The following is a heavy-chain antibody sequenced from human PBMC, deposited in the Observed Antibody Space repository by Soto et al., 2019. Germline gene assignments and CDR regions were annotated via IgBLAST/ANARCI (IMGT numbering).Heavy chain of an antibody. Sequence: QLQLQESGPGLVKPSGTLSLTCTVSGGSIRSSGHYWGWIRQAPGKGLEWIGSFYYSGNTYYNSSLKSRVAVVVETSKNKFFLKWNSVTVADTAVYYCVREGGYDCSDYLDYWGKGPLVTVSS. CDR1: GGSIRSSGHY. D-gene: IGHD3-22*01. CDR3: VREGGYDCSDYLDY. V-gene: IGHV4-39*02. J-gene: IGHJ4*02. CDR2: FYYSGNT.